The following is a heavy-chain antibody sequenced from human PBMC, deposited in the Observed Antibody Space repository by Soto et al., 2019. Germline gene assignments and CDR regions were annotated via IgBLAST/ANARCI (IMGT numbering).Heavy chain of an antibody. D-gene: IGHD2-21*02. Sequence: SETLSLTCTVSGGSISSYHWSWIRQPPGKGLEWIGHIFYSGSTEYNPSLKSRVTISVDTSKTQFSLKMSSVTAADTAVYYCARDAKKVTWYYGMDVWGQGTTVTVSS. CDR2: IFYSGST. V-gene: IGHV4-59*01. J-gene: IGHJ6*02. CDR3: ARDAKKVTWYYGMDV. CDR1: GGSISSYH.